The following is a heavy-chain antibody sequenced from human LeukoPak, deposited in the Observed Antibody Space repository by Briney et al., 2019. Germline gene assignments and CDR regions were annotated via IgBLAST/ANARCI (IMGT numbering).Heavy chain of an antibody. V-gene: IGHV4-39*01. J-gene: IGHJ5*02. CDR2: ISYNGIT. CDR3: ARRNGHAWDVGNWFDP. CDR1: GDSLRTNNYF. Sequence: SETLSLTCSLSGDSLRTNNYFWAWIRQPPGMGLEWIGSISYNGITYYNPFLTSRAVVSVDTSKNQFSLNLNSVTAADTAVYYCARRNGHAWDVGNWFDPWGQGTLVTVSS. D-gene: IGHD2-8*01.